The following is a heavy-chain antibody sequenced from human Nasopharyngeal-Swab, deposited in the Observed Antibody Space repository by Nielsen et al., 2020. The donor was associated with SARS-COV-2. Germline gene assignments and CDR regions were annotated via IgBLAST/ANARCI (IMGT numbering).Heavy chain of an antibody. CDR2: IIPIFGTA. J-gene: IGHJ4*02. D-gene: IGHD3-22*01. V-gene: IGHV1-69*01. CDR3: AREGAHYYDSSGYFSHDY. Sequence: WVRQAPGQGLEWMGGIIPIFGTANYAQKFQGRVTITADESTSTAYMELSSLRSEDTAMYCCAREGAHYYDSSGYFSHDYWGQGTLVTVSS.